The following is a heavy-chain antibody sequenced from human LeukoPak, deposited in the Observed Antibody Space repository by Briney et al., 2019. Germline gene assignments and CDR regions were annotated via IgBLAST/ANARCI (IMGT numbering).Heavy chain of an antibody. CDR2: VSYDGSNK. V-gene: IGHV3-30*18. Sequence: GGSLRLSCAASGFIFSNYGMYWVRQAPGKGLEWVAVVSYDGSNKYYVDSVKGRFTISRDNSKNTLYLQMNSLRAEDTAVYYCAKSIAVADKGGDYWGQGTLVTVSS. D-gene: IGHD6-19*01. J-gene: IGHJ4*02. CDR1: GFIFSNYG. CDR3: AKSIAVADKGGDY.